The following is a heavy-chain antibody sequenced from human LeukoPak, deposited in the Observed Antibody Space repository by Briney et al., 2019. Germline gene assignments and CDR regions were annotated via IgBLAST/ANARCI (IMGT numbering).Heavy chain of an antibody. D-gene: IGHD6-6*01. CDR3: ARHITARTPCYFDY. CDR2: ISYSGGST. V-gene: IGHV3-23*01. CDR1: GFTFSSNA. Sequence: PGGSLRLSCAASGFTFSSNAMRWVRQAPGRGLEWVSGISYSGGSTYYADSVKGRFTISRDNSKNTLYLQMNSLRAEDTAVYYCARHITARTPCYFDYWGQGTLVTVSS. J-gene: IGHJ4*02.